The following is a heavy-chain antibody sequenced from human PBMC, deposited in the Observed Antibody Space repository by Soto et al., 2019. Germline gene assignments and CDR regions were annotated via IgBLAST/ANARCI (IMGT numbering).Heavy chain of an antibody. CDR1: GGTFSSYA. CDR2: IIPIFGTA. Sequence: QVQLVQSGAEVKKPGSSVKVSCKASGGTFSSYAISWVRQAPGQGLEWMGGIIPIFGTANYAQKFQGRVTITADESTSTAYKELSSLRSEDTAVYYCASELCSSTSCYDWFDPWGQGTLVTVSS. D-gene: IGHD2-2*01. J-gene: IGHJ5*02. CDR3: ASELCSSTSCYDWFDP. V-gene: IGHV1-69*01.